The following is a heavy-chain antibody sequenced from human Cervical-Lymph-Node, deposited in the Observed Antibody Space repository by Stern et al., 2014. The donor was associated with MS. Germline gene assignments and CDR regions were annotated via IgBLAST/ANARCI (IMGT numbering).Heavy chain of an antibody. D-gene: IGHD3-16*02. CDR1: GFTFSSYS. V-gene: IGHV3-48*01. CDR2: IRRSGDII. CDR3: VRDPQALDY. Sequence: EVQLVESGGGLVQPGGSLRLSCAASGFTFSSYSVNLVRQAPGQGLEWVSYIRRSGDIIYYADSVKGRFTISRDNAKNSLYLQMNSLRAEDTAVYYCVRDPQALDYWGQGTLVTVSS. J-gene: IGHJ4*02.